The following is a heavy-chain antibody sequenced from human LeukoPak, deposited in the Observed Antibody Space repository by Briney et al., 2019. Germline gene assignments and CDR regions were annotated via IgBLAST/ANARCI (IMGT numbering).Heavy chain of an antibody. J-gene: IGHJ4*02. CDR2: INGSGGSS. V-gene: IGHV3-23*01. D-gene: IGHD3-22*01. Sequence: GGSLRLSCTASGFTFSNYAMSWVRQAPGKGREWVSTINGSGGSSYYADSMKGRFIISRDNSKNTLYLQRNSLRVEDTAIYYCAKGLDSSGYYLFDHWGQGARVTVSS. CDR1: GFTFSNYA. CDR3: AKGLDSSGYYLFDH.